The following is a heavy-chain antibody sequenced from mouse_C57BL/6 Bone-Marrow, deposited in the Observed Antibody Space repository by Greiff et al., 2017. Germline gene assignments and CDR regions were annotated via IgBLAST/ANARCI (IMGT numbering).Heavy chain of an antibody. CDR2: INYDGSST. CDR1: GFTFSDYY. CDR3: AREGLPWYFDV. Sequence: EVQLVESEGGLVQPGSSMKLSCTASGFTFSDYYMAWVRQVPEKGLEWVANINYDGSSTYYLDSLKSRFIISRDNAKNILYLQMSSLKSEDTATYYCAREGLPWYFDVWGTGTTVTVSS. D-gene: IGHD2-2*01. V-gene: IGHV5-16*01. J-gene: IGHJ1*03.